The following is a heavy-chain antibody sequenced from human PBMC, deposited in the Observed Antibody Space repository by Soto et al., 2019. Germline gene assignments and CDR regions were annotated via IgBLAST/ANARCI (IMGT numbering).Heavy chain of an antibody. CDR2: ISGSGGST. J-gene: IGHJ3*02. CDR3: ANPVDWELAAFDI. CDR1: GFTFSSYA. V-gene: IGHV3-23*01. Sequence: GGSLRLSCAASGFTFSSYAMSWVRQAPGKGLEWVSAISGSGGSTYYADSVKGRFTISRDNSKNTLYLQMNSLRAEDTAVYYCANPVDWELAAFDIWGQGTMVTVSS. D-gene: IGHD1-26*01.